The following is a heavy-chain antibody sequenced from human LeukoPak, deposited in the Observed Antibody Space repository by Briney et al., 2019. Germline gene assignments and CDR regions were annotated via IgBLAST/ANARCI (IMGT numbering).Heavy chain of an antibody. D-gene: IGHD3-3*02. CDR2: LRGNGDT. Sequence: GGSLTLSCVAPGFTFSDYAMSWVREAPARGLEWVSSLRGNGDTFYADFVKDRFTLSRDYSRNTVFLHLNNLRVEDTAVYYCAKASWVSSADAVLWGQGTVVTVST. CDR1: GFTFSDYA. CDR3: AKASWVSSADAVL. V-gene: IGHV3-23*01. J-gene: IGHJ4*02.